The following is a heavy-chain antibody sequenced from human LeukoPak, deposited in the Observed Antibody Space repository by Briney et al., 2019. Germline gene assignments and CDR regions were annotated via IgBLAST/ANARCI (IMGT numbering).Heavy chain of an antibody. CDR3: AREDTSAAVDY. Sequence: SETLSLTCAVSGGSISSGGYSWSWIRQPPGEGLEWIGYIYHSGSTYYNPSLKSRVTVSVDRSKNQFSLKLSSVTAADTAVYYCAREDTSAAVDYWGQGTLVTVSS. CDR2: IYHSGST. D-gene: IGHD6-13*01. V-gene: IGHV4-30-2*01. CDR1: GGSISSGGYS. J-gene: IGHJ4*02.